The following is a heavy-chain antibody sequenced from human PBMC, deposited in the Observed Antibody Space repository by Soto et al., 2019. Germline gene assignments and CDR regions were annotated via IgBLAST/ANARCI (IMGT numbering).Heavy chain of an antibody. J-gene: IGHJ4*02. V-gene: IGHV3-21*01. CDR3: ARGPYYYDSSGYYFIDY. D-gene: IGHD3-22*01. Sequence: GGSLRLSCAASGFSFSSYTMNWVRQAPGKGLEWVSSISSSSSYIYYADSIKGRFTISRDNAKNSLYLQMNSLGAEDTAVYYCARGPYYYDSSGYYFIDYWGQGTLVTVSS. CDR2: ISSSSSYI. CDR1: GFSFSSYT.